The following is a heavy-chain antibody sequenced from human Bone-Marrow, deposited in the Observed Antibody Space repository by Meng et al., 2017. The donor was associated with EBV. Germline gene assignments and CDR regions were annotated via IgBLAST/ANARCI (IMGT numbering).Heavy chain of an antibody. D-gene: IGHD5-18*01. CDR1: GFTFSSYS. Sequence: VDAGGXLVNLGXPRRLSCAASGFTFSSYSMKWVRQAPGKGLEWVSSISSSSSYIYYADSVKGRFTISRDNAKNSLYLQMNSLRAEDTAVYYCARGYSYGDYWGQGTLGTVSS. J-gene: IGHJ4*02. V-gene: IGHV3-21*01. CDR3: ARGYSYGDY. CDR2: ISSSSSYI.